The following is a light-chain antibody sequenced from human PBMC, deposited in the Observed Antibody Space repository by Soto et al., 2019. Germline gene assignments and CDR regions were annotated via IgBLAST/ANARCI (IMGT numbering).Light chain of an antibody. CDR2: GAS. CDR1: QSVSSTY. V-gene: IGKV3-20*01. CDR3: QQYISSPPGFT. J-gene: IGKJ3*01. Sequence: EIVLTQSPGTLSLFPGERVTLSCRASQSVSSTYFAWYRQKPGQPPSLLIYGASNRATGVPDRFSGSGSGPDFTLTISRLEPEDFAVYYCQQYISSPPGFTFGPGTTVEIK.